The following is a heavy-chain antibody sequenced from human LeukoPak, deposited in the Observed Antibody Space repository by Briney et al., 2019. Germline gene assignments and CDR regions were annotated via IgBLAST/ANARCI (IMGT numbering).Heavy chain of an antibody. CDR1: GFSLNTRGVG. V-gene: IGHV2-5*02. J-gene: IGHJ4*02. Sequence: SGPTLVNPTQTLTLTCTFSGFSLNTRGVGVGWIRQPPGRALAWLALIYWDDDRRYSPSLKSRLTITKGTSKNQVVLTMTNMDPVDTATYFCAHRKNYYDSSVFDNWGQGTVVTVSS. CDR2: IYWDDDR. D-gene: IGHD3-22*01. CDR3: AHRKNYYDSSVFDN.